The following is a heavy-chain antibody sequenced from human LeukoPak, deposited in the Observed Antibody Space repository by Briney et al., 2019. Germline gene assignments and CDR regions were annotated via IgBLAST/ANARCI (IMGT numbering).Heavy chain of an antibody. CDR2: MNPNSGNT. D-gene: IGHD1-26*01. CDR1: GYTFTSYD. CDR3: ARAKPPRVGATVHDDAFDI. Sequence: ASVKVSCKASGYTFTSYDINWVRQATGQGLEWMGWMNPNSGNTGYAQKFQGRVTMTRNTSISTAYMELSSLRSEDTAVYYCARAKPPRVGATVHDDAFDIWGQGTMVTVSS. J-gene: IGHJ3*02. V-gene: IGHV1-8*01.